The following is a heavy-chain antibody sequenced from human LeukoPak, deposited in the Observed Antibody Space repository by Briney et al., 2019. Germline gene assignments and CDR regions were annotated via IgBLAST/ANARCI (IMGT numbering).Heavy chain of an antibody. CDR1: GGSISSYY. D-gene: IGHD5-24*01. V-gene: IGHV4-59*01. J-gene: IGHJ6*03. CDR3: ARVDRDGYNYHYYYYMDV. Sequence: SETLSLTCTVSGGSISSYYWSWIRQPPGKGLEWIGYIYYSGSTNYNPSLKSRVTISVDTSKNQFSLKLSSVTAADTAVYYCARVDRDGYNYHYYYYMDVWGKGTTVTVSS. CDR2: IYYSGST.